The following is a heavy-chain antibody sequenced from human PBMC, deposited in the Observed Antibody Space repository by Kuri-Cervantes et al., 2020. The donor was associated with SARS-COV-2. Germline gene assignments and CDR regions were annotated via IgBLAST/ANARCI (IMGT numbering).Heavy chain of an antibody. CDR2: ISSSGSTI. V-gene: IGHV3-11*04. J-gene: IGHJ6*03. CDR1: GFTFSDYY. Sequence: GESLKISCVASGFTFSDYYMSWIRQAPGKGLEWVSYISSSGSTIYYADSVKGRFTISRGNAKNSLYLQMNSLRAEDTAVYYCARDPPGTVSWYYYMDVWGKGTTVTVSS. D-gene: IGHD4-17*01. CDR3: ARDPPGTVSWYYYMDV.